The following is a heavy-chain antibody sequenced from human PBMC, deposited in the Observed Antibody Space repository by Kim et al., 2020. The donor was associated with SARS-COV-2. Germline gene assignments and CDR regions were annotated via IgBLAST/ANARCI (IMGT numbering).Heavy chain of an antibody. J-gene: IGHJ6*02. CDR3: ARVALYCRGSPCRASDAPDYYFSNGMAV. D-gene: IGHD2-15*01. CDR1: GGTFSNYA. CDR2: VIPMFGIT. Sequence: SVKVSCRPSGGTFSNYAITWVRQAPGQGLEWVGRVIPMFGITDNAQMFQDRLTIAADKSTTTAYMELSSLTSEDTAVYYCARVALYCRGSPCRASDAPDYYFSNGMAVWGQGTTVIVSS. V-gene: IGHV1-69*04.